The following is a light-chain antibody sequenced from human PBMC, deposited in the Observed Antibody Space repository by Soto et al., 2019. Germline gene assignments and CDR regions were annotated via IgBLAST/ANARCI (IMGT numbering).Light chain of an antibody. CDR1: LSIADN. Sequence: EIVMTQSPDTLSVSPGERATLSCRASLSIADNLAWHQQKPGQAPRLLLYGASTRATGIPDRFSGSGSGTEFTLTISSLQSEDFAVYYCQQYDNWPLTFGQGTKVDIK. CDR3: QQYDNWPLT. V-gene: IGKV3-15*01. CDR2: GAS. J-gene: IGKJ1*01.